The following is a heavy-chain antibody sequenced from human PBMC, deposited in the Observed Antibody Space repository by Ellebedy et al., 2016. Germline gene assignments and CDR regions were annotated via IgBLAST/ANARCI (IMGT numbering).Heavy chain of an antibody. D-gene: IGHD4-11*01. CDR3: ARAIGQGRSGGWGYSNYDY. CDR2: INHSGST. Sequence: SETLSLTCAVYGGSFSGYYWSWIRQPPGKGLEWIGEINHSGSTNYNPSLKSRVTISVDTSKNQFSLKLSSVTAADTAVYYCARAIGQGRSGGWGYSNYDYWGQGTLVTVSS. J-gene: IGHJ4*02. V-gene: IGHV4-34*01. CDR1: GGSFSGYY.